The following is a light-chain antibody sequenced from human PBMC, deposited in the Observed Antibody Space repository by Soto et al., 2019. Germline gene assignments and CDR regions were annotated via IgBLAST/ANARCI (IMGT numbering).Light chain of an antibody. Sequence: QSVLTQQPSASGTPGQRVTISCPGSSSNIGRNYVYRYQQLPGTAPKLLIYSNNQRPSGVPDRFSGPQSGTSASLVISGVRSEGVADYYCAAWDDRLSGYVFGTWTKVTVL. V-gene: IGLV1-47*02. CDR1: SSNIGRNY. J-gene: IGLJ1*01. CDR2: SNN. CDR3: AAWDDRLSGYV.